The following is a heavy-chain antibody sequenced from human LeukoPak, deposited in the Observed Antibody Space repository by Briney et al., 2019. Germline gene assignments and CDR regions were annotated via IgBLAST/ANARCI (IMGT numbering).Heavy chain of an antibody. CDR2: INHSGST. J-gene: IGHJ3*02. Sequence: SETLSLTCAVYGGSFSGYYWIWIRQPPRKGLEWIGDINHSGSTNYNPSLKSRVTISVDTSKNQFSLKLSSVTAADTAVYYCARGRKYCSSTSCYRRSAAFDIWGQGTMVTVSS. D-gene: IGHD2-2*01. V-gene: IGHV4-34*01. CDR1: GGSFSGYY. CDR3: ARGRKYCSSTSCYRRSAAFDI.